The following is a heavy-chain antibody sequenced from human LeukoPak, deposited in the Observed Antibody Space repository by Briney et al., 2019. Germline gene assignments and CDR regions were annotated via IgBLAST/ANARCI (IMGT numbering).Heavy chain of an antibody. CDR3: ARRLDC. J-gene: IGHJ4*02. Sequence: GGSLRLSCAASGFSFNTYAMNWVRQAPGKGLEWVSSISPTSTYIYYADSWKGRFTISRDNAKSSLYLQMNSLRAEDTAVYYCARRLDCWGQGTLVTVSS. CDR1: GFSFNTYA. CDR2: ISPTSTYI. V-gene: IGHV3-21*01.